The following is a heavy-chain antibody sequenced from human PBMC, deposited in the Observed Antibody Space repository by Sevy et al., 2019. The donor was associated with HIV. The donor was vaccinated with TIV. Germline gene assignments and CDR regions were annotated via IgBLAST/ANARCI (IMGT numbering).Heavy chain of an antibody. CDR1: GYTLTELS. CDR3: ATGATGTTAEYFQH. CDR2: FDPEDGET. Sequence: ASVKVSCKVSGYTLTELSMHWVRQAPGKGLEWMGGFDPEDGETIYAQKFQGRVTMTEDTSTDTAHMELSSLRSEDTAVYYCATGATGTTAEYFQHWGQGTLVTVSS. V-gene: IGHV1-24*01. J-gene: IGHJ1*01. D-gene: IGHD1-1*01.